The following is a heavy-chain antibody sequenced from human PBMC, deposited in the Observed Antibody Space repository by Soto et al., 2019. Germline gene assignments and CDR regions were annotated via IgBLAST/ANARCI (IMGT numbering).Heavy chain of an antibody. Sequence: QVQLQESGPGLVKPSQTLSLTCTVSGVSISHGAYYWSLIRQLPGKGLEWIGYIYYSGDTQYNPSLKSRITVSIDTSKNQFSLKMNSVTAADTAMYFCARVDSASWLDYWGQGTLVTVSS. CDR3: ARVDSASWLDY. D-gene: IGHD6-13*01. CDR1: GVSISHGAYY. CDR2: IYYSGDT. V-gene: IGHV4-31*03. J-gene: IGHJ4*02.